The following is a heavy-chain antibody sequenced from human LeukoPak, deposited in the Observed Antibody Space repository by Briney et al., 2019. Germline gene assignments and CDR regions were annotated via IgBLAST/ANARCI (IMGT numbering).Heavy chain of an antibody. Sequence: GESLKISCKGSGYSFSSYWIGWVRQMPGKGLEWMGIIYPVDSDTGYSPSFQGRVTISADKSISTAYLQWSSLKASDTAMYYCARRTTTWAFDIWGQGTMVTVSS. D-gene: IGHD2/OR15-2a*01. CDR1: GYSFSSYW. V-gene: IGHV5-51*01. CDR3: ARRTTTWAFDI. CDR2: IYPVDSDT. J-gene: IGHJ3*02.